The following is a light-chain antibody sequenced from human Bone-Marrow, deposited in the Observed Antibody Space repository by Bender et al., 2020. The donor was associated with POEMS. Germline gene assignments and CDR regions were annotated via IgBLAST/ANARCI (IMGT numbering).Light chain of an antibody. CDR1: KLGEKY. Sequence: SYELTQPPSVSVSPGQTASITCSGNKLGEKYACWYQQKPGQSPVLIIYEDNKRPSGIPERFSGSNSGNTATLTISGTQAMDEADYYCQAWDRSAAVFGGGTKLIVL. V-gene: IGLV3-1*01. J-gene: IGLJ2*01. CDR3: QAWDRSAAV. CDR2: EDN.